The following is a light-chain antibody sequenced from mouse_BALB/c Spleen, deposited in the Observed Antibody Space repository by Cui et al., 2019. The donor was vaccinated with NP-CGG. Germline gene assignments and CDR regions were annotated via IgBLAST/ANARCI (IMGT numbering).Light chain of an antibody. CDR2: GTN. CDR3: ALWYSNHWV. Sequence: QSVVTHESALPPSQDETVSLPCRSSTGAVTTSNYANWVQEKPDHLFTGLIGGTNNRAPGVPARFSGYLIGDKAALTITGAQTEDEAIYFCALWYSNHWVFGGGTKLTVL. CDR1: TGAVTTSNY. J-gene: IGLJ1*01. V-gene: IGLV1*01.